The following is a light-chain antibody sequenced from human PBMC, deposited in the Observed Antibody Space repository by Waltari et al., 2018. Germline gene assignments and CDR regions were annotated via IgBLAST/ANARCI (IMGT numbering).Light chain of an antibody. CDR1: SSDVGGYNS. CDR3: CSYAGTPFL. CDR2: DVT. Sequence: QSALTQPRSVSGSPGQSVTISCPGTSSDVGGYNSVSWYHQHPGKAPKLMIYDVTKRPSGVPDRFSGSKSANTASLTISGLQAEDEADYYCCSYAGTPFLFGGGTTLTVL. V-gene: IGLV2-11*01. J-gene: IGLJ2*01.